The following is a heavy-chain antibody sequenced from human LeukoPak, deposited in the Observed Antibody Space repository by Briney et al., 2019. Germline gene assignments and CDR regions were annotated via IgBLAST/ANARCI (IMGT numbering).Heavy chain of an antibody. J-gene: IGHJ4*02. Sequence: ASVKVCCKASGYTFTGYYIHWVRQAPGQGLEWMGIINPSDGTTSYAQKFRGRVTLTRDTSTSTVYMELSSLRSEDTAVYYCARAPANKYDSRLPEDYWGQGTLVTVSS. V-gene: IGHV1-46*01. CDR3: ARAPANKYDSRLPEDY. CDR1: GYTFTGYY. CDR2: INPSDGTT. D-gene: IGHD3-22*01.